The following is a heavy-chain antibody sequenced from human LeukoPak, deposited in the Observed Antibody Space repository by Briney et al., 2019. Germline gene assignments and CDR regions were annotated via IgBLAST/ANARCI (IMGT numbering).Heavy chain of an antibody. Sequence: GGSLRLSCATSGFTFSTYWMTWVRQAPGKGLEWAANIKQDESEKHYVDSVKGRFTISRDNAKSSLYLQMNSLRAEDTAVYYCARGGGATDYWGQGTLVTVSS. CDR2: IKQDESEK. CDR3: ARGGGATDY. V-gene: IGHV3-7*01. J-gene: IGHJ4*02. CDR1: GFTFSTYW. D-gene: IGHD1-26*01.